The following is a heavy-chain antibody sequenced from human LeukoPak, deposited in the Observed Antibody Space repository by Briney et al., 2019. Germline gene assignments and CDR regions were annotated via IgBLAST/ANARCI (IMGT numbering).Heavy chain of an antibody. CDR1: GGSFSGYY. D-gene: IGHD3-22*01. V-gene: IGHV4-34*01. CDR2: INHSGST. J-gene: IGHJ6*02. Sequence: SETLSLTCAVYGGSFSGYYWSWIRQPPGKGLEWIGEINHSGSTNYNPSLKSRVTISVDTSKNQFSLKLSSVTAADTAVYYCARSPYPPYYYDSSGYLRRYYYYYGMDVWGQGTTVTVSS. CDR3: ARSPYPPYYYDSSGYLRRYYYYYGMDV.